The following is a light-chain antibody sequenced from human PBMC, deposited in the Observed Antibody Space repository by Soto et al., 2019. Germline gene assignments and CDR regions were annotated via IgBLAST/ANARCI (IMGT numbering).Light chain of an antibody. V-gene: IGKV3-20*01. CDR2: GAS. CDR1: QGVFRSY. Sequence: EIVLTQSPGTLSLSPGEKATLSCRASQGVFRSYLAWYQQKPGQAPRLLIYGASSRATGIPDRFSGSGSGTDFTLTISRLEPEDFAVYWCQQYGNSPQTFGQGTKLEIK. CDR3: QQYGNSPQT. J-gene: IGKJ2*01.